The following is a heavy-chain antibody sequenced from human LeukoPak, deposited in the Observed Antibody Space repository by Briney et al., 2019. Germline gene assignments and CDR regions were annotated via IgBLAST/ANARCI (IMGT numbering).Heavy chain of an antibody. V-gene: IGHV3-21*06. CDR3: ARASLSRYTSGWYGGHFNS. D-gene: IGHD6-19*01. Sequence: GGSLRLSCAASGFTFSSYNMNWVRQAPGKGLEWVSSVSSNAYYIYYADSVKGRFTISRDNTQNSLYLQMNSLRAEDTAVYYCARASLSRYTSGWYGGHFNSWGQGTLVTVSS. J-gene: IGHJ4*02. CDR1: GFTFSSYN. CDR2: VSSNAYYI.